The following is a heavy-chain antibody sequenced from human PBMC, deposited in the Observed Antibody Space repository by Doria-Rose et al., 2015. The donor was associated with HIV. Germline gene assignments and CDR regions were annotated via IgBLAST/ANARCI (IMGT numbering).Heavy chain of an antibody. V-gene: IGHV1-46*01. CDR3: ARDWRYSSSPKGIDY. CDR2: INPSGGST. J-gene: IGHJ4*02. D-gene: IGHD6-13*01. Sequence: WVRQAPGQGLEWMGIINPSGGSTNYAHKFQGRVTMTRDTSTSTVYMELSSLRSEDTAVYYCARDWRYSSSPKGIDYWGQGTLVTVSS.